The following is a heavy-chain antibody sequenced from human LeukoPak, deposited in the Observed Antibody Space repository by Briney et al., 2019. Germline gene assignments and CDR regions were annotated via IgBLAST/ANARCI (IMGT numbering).Heavy chain of an antibody. CDR1: GFTFSTYV. Sequence: PGGSLRLSCAASGFTFSTYVMSWVCQAPGKGLEWVAVISYDGSNKYYADSVKGRFTISRDNSKNTLYLQMNSLRAEDTAVYYCASLGLAGSAFDIWGQGTMVTVSS. J-gene: IGHJ3*02. D-gene: IGHD2-15*01. V-gene: IGHV3-30-3*01. CDR2: ISYDGSNK. CDR3: ASLGLAGSAFDI.